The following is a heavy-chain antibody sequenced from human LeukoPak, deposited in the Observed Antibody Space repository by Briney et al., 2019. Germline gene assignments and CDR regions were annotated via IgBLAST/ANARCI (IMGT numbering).Heavy chain of an antibody. J-gene: IGHJ4*02. CDR1: GFTFGSYA. CDR2: ISHDEVYK. D-gene: IGHD1-26*01. Sequence: GGSLRLSCAVSGFTFGSYAMHWVRQAPGKGLEWVAMISHDEVYKYYGDSVKGRFTISRDDPKNTLYLQMDSLRADDTAVYYCARGSMVGSVINFDYWGQGTLVTVSS. V-gene: IGHV3-30*04. CDR3: ARGSMVGSVINFDY.